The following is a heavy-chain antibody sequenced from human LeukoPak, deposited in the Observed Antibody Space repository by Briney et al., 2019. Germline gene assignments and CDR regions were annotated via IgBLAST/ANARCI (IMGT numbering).Heavy chain of an antibody. V-gene: IGHV4-59*02. J-gene: IGHJ4*02. D-gene: IGHD1-26*01. CDR2: VHSSGST. Sequence: KPSETLSLTCTVSGASVTTYYWSWLRQSPGKELEWIANVHSSGSTFYNPSLKSRVTISIDTSKNQLSLKLTSVTTPDNADYYCGRKIRTVGATLYFHQWRRGTVLTVSS. CDR1: GASVTTYY. CDR3: GRKIRTVGATLYFHQ.